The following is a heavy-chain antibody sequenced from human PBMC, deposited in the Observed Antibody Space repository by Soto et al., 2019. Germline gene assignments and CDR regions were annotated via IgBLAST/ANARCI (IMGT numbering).Heavy chain of an antibody. CDR1: GYTFTSYG. CDR3: ARAISVAGTGHLVDY. D-gene: IGHD6-19*01. V-gene: IGHV1-18*01. CDR2: ISAYNGNT. Sequence: ASVKVSCKASGYTFTSYGISWVRQAPGQGLEWMGWISAYNGNTNYAQKLQGRVTMTTDTSTSTAYMELRSLRSDDTAVYYCARAISVAGTGHLVDYWGQGTLVPVSS. J-gene: IGHJ4*02.